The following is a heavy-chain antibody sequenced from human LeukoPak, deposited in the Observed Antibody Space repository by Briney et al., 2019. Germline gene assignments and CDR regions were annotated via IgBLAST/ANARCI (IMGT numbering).Heavy chain of an antibody. Sequence: GGSLRLSCAASGFIFSNYWMSWVRQAPGKGLEWVANIKQDGSEKNYVDSVKGRFTISRDNAKNSLYVQMKSLRAEDTAVYYCAGEGGEEDFWGGGNDVFDIWGQGTMVTVSS. CDR3: AGEGGEEDFWGGGNDVFDI. CDR2: IKQDGSEK. CDR1: GFIFSNYW. V-gene: IGHV3-7*01. J-gene: IGHJ3*02. D-gene: IGHD3-3*01.